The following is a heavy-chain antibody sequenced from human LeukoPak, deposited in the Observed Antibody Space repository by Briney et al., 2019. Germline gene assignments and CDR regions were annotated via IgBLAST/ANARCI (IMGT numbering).Heavy chain of an antibody. CDR2: ISTSSSYI. CDR1: GFTFSSYT. J-gene: IGHJ4*02. V-gene: IGHV3-21*01. Sequence: WGSLRLSCAASGFTFSSYTMNWVRQAPGKGLEWVSSISTSSSYIYYADSVKGRFTISRDNAKNSLYLQMNSLRAEDTAVYYCARVETGTTLIGAADYWGQGTLVTVSS. D-gene: IGHD1-7*01. CDR3: ARVETGTTLIGAADY.